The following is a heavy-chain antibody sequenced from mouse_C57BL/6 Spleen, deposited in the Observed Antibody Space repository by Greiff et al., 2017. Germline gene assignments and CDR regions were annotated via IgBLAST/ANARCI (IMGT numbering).Heavy chain of an antibody. Sequence: EVQLQQSGPELVKPGASVKISCKASGYTFTDYYMNWVKQSHGKSLEWIGDINPNNGGTSYNQKFKGKATLTVDKSSSTAYMELRSLTSEDSAVYYCANGLYFDYWGQGTTLTVSS. D-gene: IGHD2-13*01. CDR2: INPNNGGT. V-gene: IGHV1-26*01. CDR3: ANGLYFDY. CDR1: GYTFTDYY. J-gene: IGHJ2*01.